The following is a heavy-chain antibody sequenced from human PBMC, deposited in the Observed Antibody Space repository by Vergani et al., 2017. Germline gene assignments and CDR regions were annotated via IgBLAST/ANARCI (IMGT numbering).Heavy chain of an antibody. CDR3: ATPAVAGTGVGYRVFGY. CDR2: IYHSGST. V-gene: IGHV4-38-2*02. Sequence: QVQLQESGPGLVKPSETLSLTCTVSGYSISSGYYWGWIRQPPGKGLEWIGSIYHSGSTYYNPSLKSRVTISVDTSKNQFSLKLSSVTAADTAVYYCATPAVAGTGVGYRVFGYWGQGTLVTVSS. D-gene: IGHD6-19*01. CDR1: GYSISSGYY. J-gene: IGHJ4*02.